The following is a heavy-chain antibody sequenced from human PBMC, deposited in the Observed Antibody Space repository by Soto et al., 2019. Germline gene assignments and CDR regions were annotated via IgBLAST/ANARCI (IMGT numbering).Heavy chain of an antibody. CDR2: ISSSSRYI. CDR1: GFAFNTYT. CDR3: ARGSLGDGSYFGLDV. Sequence: PXVSLRLSCAASGFAFNTYTMNWVRQAPGKGLEWVSSISSSSRYIYFADSVKGRFTISRDNAKNLLYLQMSSLRSDDTAVYYCARGSLGDGSYFGLDVWGQGTTVTVSS. D-gene: IGHD1-26*01. J-gene: IGHJ6*02. V-gene: IGHV3-21*04.